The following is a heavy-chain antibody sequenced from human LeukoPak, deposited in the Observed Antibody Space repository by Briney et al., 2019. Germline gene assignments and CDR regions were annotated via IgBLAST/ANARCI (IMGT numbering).Heavy chain of an antibody. CDR1: GYTFTSYG. J-gene: IGHJ6*03. Sequence: GASVKVSCKASGYTFTSYGISWVRQAPGQGLERMGWISAYNGNTNYAQKLQGRVTMTTDTSTSTAYMELRSLRSDDTAVYYCARRIPPTYYYDSSGYYSYYYYYMDVWGKGTTVTVSS. D-gene: IGHD3-22*01. CDR2: ISAYNGNT. CDR3: ARRIPPTYYYDSSGYYSYYYYYMDV. V-gene: IGHV1-18*01.